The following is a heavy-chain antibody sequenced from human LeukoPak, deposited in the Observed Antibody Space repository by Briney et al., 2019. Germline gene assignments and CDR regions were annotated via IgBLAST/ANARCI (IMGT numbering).Heavy chain of an antibody. CDR2: ISSSSSYI. V-gene: IGHV3-21*01. J-gene: IGHJ6*03. Sequence: GGSLRLSCAASGFTFSSYSMNWVRQAPGKGLEWVSSISSSSSYIYYADSVKGRFTISRDNAKNSLYLQMDSLRAEDTAVYYCASLPIAVAGTGNYMDVWGKGTTVTVSS. CDR3: ASLPIAVAGTGNYMDV. D-gene: IGHD6-19*01. CDR1: GFTFSSYS.